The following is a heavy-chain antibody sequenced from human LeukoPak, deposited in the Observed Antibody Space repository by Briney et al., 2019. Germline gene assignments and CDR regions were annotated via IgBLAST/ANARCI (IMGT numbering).Heavy chain of an antibody. V-gene: IGHV3-30*18. D-gene: IGHD2-2*01. J-gene: IGHJ4*02. CDR1: GFTFSSYG. CDR3: AKDLRPPQSRRDIVVVPAAMNYFDY. CDR2: ISYDGSNK. Sequence: GGSLRLSCAASGFTFSSYGMHWVRQAPGKGLEWVAVISYDGSNKYYADSVKGRFTISRDNSKNTLYLQMNSLRAEDTAVYYCAKDLRPPQSRRDIVVVPAAMNYFDYWGQGTLVTVSS.